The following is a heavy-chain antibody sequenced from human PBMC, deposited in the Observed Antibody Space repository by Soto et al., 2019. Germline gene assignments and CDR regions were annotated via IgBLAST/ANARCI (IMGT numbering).Heavy chain of an antibody. V-gene: IGHV3-48*01. D-gene: IGHD6-13*01. CDR2: ISSSSSTI. CDR3: ARHPERIAEIGWFDP. J-gene: IGHJ5*02. CDR1: GFTFSSYS. Sequence: EVQLVESGGGLVQPGGSLTLSCAASGFTFSSYSMNWVRQAPGKGLEWVSYISSSSSTIYYADSVKGRFTISRDNAKNSLYLQMHSLRAEDTAVYYCARHPERIAEIGWFDPWGQGTLVTVSS.